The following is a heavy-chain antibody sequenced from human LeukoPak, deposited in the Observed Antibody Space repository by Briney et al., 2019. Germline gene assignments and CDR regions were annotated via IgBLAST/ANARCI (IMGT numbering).Heavy chain of an antibody. D-gene: IGHD5-18*01. Sequence: SGTLSLTCAVSGGSISSSNWWSWGRQPPGKGLEWIGEIYHSGSTNYNPSLKSRVTISVDKSKNQFSLKLSSVTAADTAVYYCARGAGEQLWFYFDYWGQGTLVTVSS. CDR2: IYHSGST. CDR1: GGSISSSNW. J-gene: IGHJ4*02. CDR3: ARGAGEQLWFYFDY. V-gene: IGHV4-4*02.